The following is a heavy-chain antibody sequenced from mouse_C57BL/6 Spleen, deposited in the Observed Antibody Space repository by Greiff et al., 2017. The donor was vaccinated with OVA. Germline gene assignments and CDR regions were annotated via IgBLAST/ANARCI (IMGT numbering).Heavy chain of an antibody. J-gene: IGHJ4*01. CDR3: TRGIYDGYYSAMDY. D-gene: IGHD2-3*01. V-gene: IGHV5-9-1*02. CDR2: ISSGGDYI. CDR1: GFTFSSYA. Sequence: EVHLVESGEGLVKPGGSLKLSCAASGFTFSSYAMSWVRQTPEKRLEWVAYISSGGDYIYYADTVKGRFTISRDNARNTLYLQMSSLKSEDTAMYYCTRGIYDGYYSAMDYWGQGTSVTVSS.